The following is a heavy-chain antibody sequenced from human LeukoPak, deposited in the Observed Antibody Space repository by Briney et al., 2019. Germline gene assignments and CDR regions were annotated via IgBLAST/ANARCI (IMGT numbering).Heavy chain of an antibody. V-gene: IGHV3-33*01. CDR1: GFTFSSYA. D-gene: IGHD2-15*01. J-gene: IGHJ4*02. Sequence: GRSLRLSCAASGFTFSSYAMHWVRQAPGKGLEWVAVIWYDGSNKYYGDSVKGRFTISRDNSKNTLYLRMNGLRAEDTAVYYCARDRVVVAATEGYYFDYWGQGSLVTVSS. CDR3: ARDRVVVAATEGYYFDY. CDR2: IWYDGSNK.